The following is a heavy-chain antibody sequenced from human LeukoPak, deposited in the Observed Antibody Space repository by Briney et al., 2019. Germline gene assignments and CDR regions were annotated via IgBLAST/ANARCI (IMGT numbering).Heavy chain of an antibody. D-gene: IGHD3-22*01. CDR2: ISSSGSTI. J-gene: IGHJ3*02. V-gene: IGHV3-48*04. CDR3: ARDQYDSRSYRGGDAFDI. CDR1: GFTFSSYS. Sequence: PGGSLRLSCAASGFTFSSYSMNWVRQAPGKGLEWVSYISSSGSTIYYADSVKGRFTISRDNAKNSLYLQMNSLRAEDTAVYYCARDQYDSRSYRGGDAFDIWGQGTMVTVSS.